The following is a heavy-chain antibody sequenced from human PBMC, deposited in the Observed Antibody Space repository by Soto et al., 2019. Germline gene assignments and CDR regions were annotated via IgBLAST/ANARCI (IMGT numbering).Heavy chain of an antibody. CDR3: AKDRSLYLSFNYYGMDV. D-gene: IGHD2-2*02. CDR2: ISYDGNTE. J-gene: IGHJ6*02. Sequence: QVQLVESGGGVVQPGRSLRLSCAASGFTLNDFGMHWVRQAPGKGLEWLAVISYDGNTEDYAECLKSRFTISRDSSKTKLYLQMDSLKAEDTAVYYCAKDRSLYLSFNYYGMDVWGQGTTVTVSS. CDR1: GFTLNDFG. V-gene: IGHV3-30*18.